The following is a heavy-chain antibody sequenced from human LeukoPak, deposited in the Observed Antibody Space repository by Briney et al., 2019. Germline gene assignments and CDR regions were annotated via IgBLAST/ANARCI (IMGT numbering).Heavy chain of an antibody. V-gene: IGHV3-30-3*01. CDR3: ARDGDYYDSSGYYSWPKYYYYGMDV. J-gene: IGHJ6*02. D-gene: IGHD3-22*01. CDR1: GGSISSGG. Sequence: LSLTCTVSGGSISSGGYYWSWVRQAPGKGLEWVAVISYDGSNKYYADSVKGRFTISRDNSKNTLYLQMNSLRAEDTAVYYCARDGDYYDSSGYYSWPKYYYYGMDVWGQGTTVTVSS. CDR2: ISYDGSNK.